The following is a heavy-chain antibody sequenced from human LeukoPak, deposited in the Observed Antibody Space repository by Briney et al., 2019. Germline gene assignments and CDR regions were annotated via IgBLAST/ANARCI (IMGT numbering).Heavy chain of an antibody. CDR1: GGSISSSSYY. CDR2: IYYSGST. V-gene: IGHV4-39*07. Sequence: PSETLSLTCTVSGGSISSSSYYWGWIRQPPGKGLEWIGSIYYSGSTNYNPSLKSRVTISVDTSKNQFSLKLSSVTAADTAVYYCARGHLFRGSGSYFDYWGQGTLVTASS. D-gene: IGHD3-10*01. J-gene: IGHJ4*02. CDR3: ARGHLFRGSGSYFDY.